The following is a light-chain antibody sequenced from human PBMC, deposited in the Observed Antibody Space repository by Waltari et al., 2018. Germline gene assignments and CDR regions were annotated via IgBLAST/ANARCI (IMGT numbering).Light chain of an antibody. CDR3: QHYVSLPVT. Sequence: EIVVTQSPGTLSLSPGERATISCRASQSVGRSLAWSQQKPGQAPRLLIYGASIRATGIPDRFRGGGSGTDFSLTISRLESEDFAAYHCQHYVSLPVTFGQGTKVEIK. CDR1: QSVGRS. CDR2: GAS. J-gene: IGKJ1*01. V-gene: IGKV3-20*01.